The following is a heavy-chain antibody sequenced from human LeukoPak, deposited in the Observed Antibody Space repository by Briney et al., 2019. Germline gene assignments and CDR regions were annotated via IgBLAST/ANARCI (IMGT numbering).Heavy chain of an antibody. Sequence: ASVKVSCKASGYTFTSYGISWVRQAPGHRLEWMGWISAYNGNTNYAQKLQSRVAMTTDTSTSTAYIELRSLRSDDTAVYYCARSFPRRGYYRAFDYWGQGTLVTVSS. CDR1: GYTFTSYG. J-gene: IGHJ4*02. CDR3: ARSFPRRGYYRAFDY. D-gene: IGHD3-3*01. V-gene: IGHV1-18*01. CDR2: ISAYNGNT.